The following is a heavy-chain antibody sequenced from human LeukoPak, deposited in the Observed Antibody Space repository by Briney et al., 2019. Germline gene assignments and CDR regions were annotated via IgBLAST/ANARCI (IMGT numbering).Heavy chain of an antibody. Sequence: GGSLRLSCAASGFTFSSYSMNWVRQAPGKGLEWVSYISSSSSTIYYADSVKGRFTISRDNAKNSLYLQMNSLRAEDTAVYYCAKPNARGTYHDYVWGSYRLDAFDIWGQGTMVTVSS. CDR2: ISSSSSTI. V-gene: IGHV3-48*01. J-gene: IGHJ3*02. D-gene: IGHD3-16*02. CDR3: AKPNARGTYHDYVWGSYRLDAFDI. CDR1: GFTFSSYS.